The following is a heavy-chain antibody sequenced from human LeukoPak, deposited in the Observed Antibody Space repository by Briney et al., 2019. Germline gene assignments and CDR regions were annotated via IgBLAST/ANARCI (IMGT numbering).Heavy chain of an antibody. CDR2: ISWDGGST. Sequence: PGGSLRLFCAASGFTFDDYAMHWVRQASGKGLEWVSVISWDGGSTYYADCVKGRFTISRDNSKNSLYLQMNSLRAEDTALYYCAKARVRYYYYMDVWGKGTTVTVSS. CDR1: GFTFDDYA. J-gene: IGHJ6*03. D-gene: IGHD4/OR15-4a*01. V-gene: IGHV3-43D*03. CDR3: AKARVRYYYYMDV.